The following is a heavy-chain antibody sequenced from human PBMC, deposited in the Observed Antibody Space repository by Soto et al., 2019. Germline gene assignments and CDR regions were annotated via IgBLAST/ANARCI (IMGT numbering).Heavy chain of an antibody. J-gene: IGHJ4*02. Sequence: NSRSWISKAPGKGLEWISYITSSSSTIYYADSVKGRFTISRDNAKNSLYLQMNSLRDDDTAVYYCARGRVGTAYLDYWGQ. D-gene: IGHD2-21*02. V-gene: IGHV3-48*02. CDR3: ARGRVGTAYLDY. CDR2: ITSSSSTI. CDR1: NS.